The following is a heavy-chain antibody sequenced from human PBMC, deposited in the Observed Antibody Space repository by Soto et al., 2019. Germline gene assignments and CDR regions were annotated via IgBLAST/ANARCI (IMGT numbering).Heavy chain of an antibody. D-gene: IGHD6-13*01. Sequence: ASVKVSCKASGYTFTSYGISWVRQAPGQGLEWMGWTSAYNGNTNYAQKLQGRVTMTTDTSTSTAYMELRSLRSDDTAVYYCARGTEPNSSSWLRYWGQGTLVTVSS. CDR1: GYTFTSYG. V-gene: IGHV1-18*01. J-gene: IGHJ4*02. CDR3: ARGTEPNSSSWLRY. CDR2: TSAYNGNT.